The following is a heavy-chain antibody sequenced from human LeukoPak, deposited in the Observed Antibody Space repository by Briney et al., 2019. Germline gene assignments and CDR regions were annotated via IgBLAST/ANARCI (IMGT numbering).Heavy chain of an antibody. CDR2: ISGDAVTS. Sequence: GGSLRLSCAASGFTFKNYAMNWVRQSPGQGLEWVSTISGDAVTSWYADSVKGRFTVSRDNSKNIVFLQMNNLRAEDTAVYYCAKDLTTVTSSPSDWGQGTLVTVSS. D-gene: IGHD4-17*01. V-gene: IGHV3-23*01. J-gene: IGHJ4*02. CDR1: GFTFKNYA. CDR3: AKDLTTVTSSPSD.